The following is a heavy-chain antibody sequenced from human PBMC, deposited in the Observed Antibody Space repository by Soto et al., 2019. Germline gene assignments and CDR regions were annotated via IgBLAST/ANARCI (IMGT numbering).Heavy chain of an antibody. CDR1: GYTFTSYY. CDR2: INPSGGST. J-gene: IGHJ6*04. Sequence: ASVKVSCKASGYTFTSYYMHWVRQAPGQGLEWMGIINPSGGSTSYAQKFQGRVTMTRDTSTSTVYMELSSLRSEDTAVYYCAVRGYSYGLRLYYYGMDVWGKGTTVTVSS. CDR3: AVRGYSYGLRLYYYGMDV. D-gene: IGHD5-18*01. V-gene: IGHV1-46*01.